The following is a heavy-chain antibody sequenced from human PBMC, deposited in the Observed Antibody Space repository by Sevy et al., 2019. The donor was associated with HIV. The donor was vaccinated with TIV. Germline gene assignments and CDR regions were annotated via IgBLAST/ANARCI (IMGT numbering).Heavy chain of an antibody. D-gene: IGHD3-22*01. CDR1: GGTFSSYA. CDR3: ASDSSGYYSWFDP. J-gene: IGHJ5*02. V-gene: IGHV1-69*13. CDR2: IIPIFGTA. Sequence: ASVKVSCKASGGTFSSYAISWVRQAPGQGLEWMGGIIPIFGTANYAQKFQGRVTITADESMSTAYMELSSLRSEDTAVYYCASDSSGYYSWFDPWGQGTLVTVSS.